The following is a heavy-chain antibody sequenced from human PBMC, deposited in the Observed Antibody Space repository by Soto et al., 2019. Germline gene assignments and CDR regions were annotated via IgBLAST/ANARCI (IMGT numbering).Heavy chain of an antibody. CDR3: ARAGDDCSTTDCYMIDY. V-gene: IGHV1-3*01. CDR1: GYTFTTYA. J-gene: IGHJ4*02. Sequence: AASVKVSCKASGYTFTTYAMHWVRQAPGQRLEWMGWINAGNGKTKYPQKFQGRVTITRDTSATTAYMELSSLRSEDTAVYYCARAGDDCSTTDCYMIDYWGQGTLVTVSS. CDR2: INAGNGKT. D-gene: IGHD2-2*02.